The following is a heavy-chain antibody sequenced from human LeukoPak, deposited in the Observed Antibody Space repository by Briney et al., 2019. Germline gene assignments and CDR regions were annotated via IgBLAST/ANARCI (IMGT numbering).Heavy chain of an antibody. CDR1: GGSISSGDYY. V-gene: IGHV4-30-4*01. J-gene: IGHJ4*02. D-gene: IGHD3-9*01. CDR2: IYYSGST. Sequence: PSETLSVTCTVSGGSISSGDYYWSWIRQPPGKGLEWLGYIYYSGSTYCNPSLKSRVTISVDTSKNQFSLKLSSVTAADTAVYYCARVKNYYDILTGYSSGYYFDYWGQGTLVTVSS. CDR3: ARVKNYYDILTGYSSGYYFDY.